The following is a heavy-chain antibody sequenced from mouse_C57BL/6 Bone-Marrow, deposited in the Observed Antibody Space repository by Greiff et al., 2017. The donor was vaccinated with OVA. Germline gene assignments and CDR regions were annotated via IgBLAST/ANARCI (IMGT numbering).Heavy chain of an antibody. CDR1: GFTFTDYY. D-gene: IGHD1-2*01. V-gene: IGHV7-3*01. CDR2: IRNKANGYTT. J-gene: IGHJ2*01. Sequence: EVKVVESGGGLVQPGGSLSLSCAASGFTFTDYYMSWVRQPPGKALEWLGFIRNKANGYTTEYSASVKGRFTISRDNSQSILYLQMNALRAEDSATYYCARSISPRLRYFDYWGQGTTLTVSS. CDR3: ARSISPRLRYFDY.